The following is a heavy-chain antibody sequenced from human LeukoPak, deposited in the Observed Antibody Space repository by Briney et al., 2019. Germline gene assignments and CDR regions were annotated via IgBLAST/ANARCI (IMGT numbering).Heavy chain of an antibody. J-gene: IGHJ6*02. Sequence: RAGGSLRLSCAASGFTFSSYEMNWVRQAPGKGLEWISYISSSGNSMNYADSVKGRFTISRDNAKNSLYLQMNSLRAEDTAVYYCARDPMGRSGEIVATSHVWGQGTTVTVSS. D-gene: IGHD5-12*01. V-gene: IGHV3-48*03. CDR1: GFTFSSYE. CDR2: ISSSGNSM. CDR3: ARDPMGRSGEIVATSHV.